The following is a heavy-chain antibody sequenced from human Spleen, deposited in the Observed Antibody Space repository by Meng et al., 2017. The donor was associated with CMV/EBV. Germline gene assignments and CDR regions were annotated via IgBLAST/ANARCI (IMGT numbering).Heavy chain of an antibody. V-gene: IGHV4-30-4*01. J-gene: IGHJ5*02. CDR2: IYYSGNT. D-gene: IGHD1-14*01. CDR3: ARAEYYNWFDP. Sequence: QVQVQESAPGLVKPSQTLSLTCTVSGGSMSSGDYCWNWIRQPPGKGLEWIGYIYYSGNTYYNPSLKSRVTISIDTSKNQFSLKLSSVTAADTAVYYCARAEYYNWFDPWGQGTLVTVSS. CDR1: GGSMSSGDYC.